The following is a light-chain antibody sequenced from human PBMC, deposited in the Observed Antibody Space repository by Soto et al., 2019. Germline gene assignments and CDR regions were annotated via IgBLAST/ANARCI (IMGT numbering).Light chain of an antibody. Sequence: TQSPGTLSLSPGERATLSCRAVQSVTSIYLAWYQQKPGQAPRLLIYGTSFSASGIPDRFRGSGSGTDFTLTISSLEPEDSAVYYCQDSSTSPWPFGQGTKVEIK. CDR2: GTS. V-gene: IGKV3-20*01. CDR1: QSVTSIY. J-gene: IGKJ1*01. CDR3: QDSSTSPWP.